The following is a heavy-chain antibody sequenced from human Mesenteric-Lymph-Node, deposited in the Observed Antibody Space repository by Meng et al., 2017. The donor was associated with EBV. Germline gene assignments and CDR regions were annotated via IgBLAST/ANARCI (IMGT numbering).Heavy chain of an antibody. CDR3: ARENPARGNWFDP. V-gene: IGHV4-61*01. CDR1: GSSVSSTSYH. Sequence: QVQLQESGPGLGKPSETLSLTCTVSGSSVSSTSYHWSWIRQSPGKRLEWIGYVYYSGSTNYNPSLKSRVTISVDTSKNQFSLNLYSVTAADTAVYYCARENPARGNWFDPWGQGALVTVSS. D-gene: IGHD3-10*01. CDR2: VYYSGST. J-gene: IGHJ5*02.